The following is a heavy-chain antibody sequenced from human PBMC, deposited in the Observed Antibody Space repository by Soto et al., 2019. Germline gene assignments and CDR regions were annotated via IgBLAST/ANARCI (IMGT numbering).Heavy chain of an antibody. CDR1: GFTFSSYG. CDR2: ISYDGSNK. D-gene: IGHD2-21*02. J-gene: IGHJ6*02. V-gene: IGHV3-30*18. CDR3: AKDWDIVVVTAIRYGMDV. Sequence: ESGGGVVQPGRSLRLSCAASGFTFSSYGMHWVRQAPGKGLGWVAVISYDGSNKYYADSVKGRFTISRDNSKNTLYLQMNSLRAEDTAVYYCAKDWDIVVVTAIRYGMDVWGQGTTVTVSS.